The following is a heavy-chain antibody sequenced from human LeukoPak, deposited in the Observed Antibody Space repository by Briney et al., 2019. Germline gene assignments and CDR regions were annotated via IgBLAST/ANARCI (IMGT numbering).Heavy chain of an antibody. Sequence: GGSLRLSCAASGFTFNRNGIHWVRQAPGKGLEWVAFIRHDGSDKYYADSVKGRFTISRDNFKNTVYLQMNSLRAEDTAVYYCAKCDSTGYYSVELVDYWGQGTLVTVSS. D-gene: IGHD3-22*01. J-gene: IGHJ4*02. CDR3: AKCDSTGYYSVELVDY. V-gene: IGHV3-30*02. CDR2: IRHDGSDK. CDR1: GFTFNRNG.